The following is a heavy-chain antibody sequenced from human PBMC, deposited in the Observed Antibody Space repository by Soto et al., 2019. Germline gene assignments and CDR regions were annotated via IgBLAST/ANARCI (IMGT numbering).Heavy chain of an antibody. J-gene: IGHJ6*02. CDR3: AKERAVVVPDSINYFGMDV. V-gene: IGHV3-13*01. CDR1: GFALSTYD. CDR2: LSYAGDT. D-gene: IGHD2-2*01. Sequence: GGSLRLSCAASGFALSTYDMHRVRQATGKGLEWVAGLSYAGDTYYPGSVKGRFTVSRESAKNSLYLQMNSLTAGDTAVYYCAKERAVVVPDSINYFGMDVWGQGTTVTVSS.